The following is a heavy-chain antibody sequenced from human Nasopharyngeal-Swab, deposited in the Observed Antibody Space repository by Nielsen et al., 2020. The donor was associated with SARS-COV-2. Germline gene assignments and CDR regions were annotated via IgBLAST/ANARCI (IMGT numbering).Heavy chain of an antibody. Sequence: GESLKISCAASGFTFSSYAMSWVRQAPGKGLEWVSAISGSGGSTYYADSVKGRFTISRDNSKNTLYLQMNRLRAEDTAVYYCAKDPAAGNLDYWGQGTLVTVSS. CDR3: AKDPAAGNLDY. V-gene: IGHV3-23*01. CDR2: ISGSGGST. J-gene: IGHJ4*02. CDR1: GFTFSSYA. D-gene: IGHD6-13*01.